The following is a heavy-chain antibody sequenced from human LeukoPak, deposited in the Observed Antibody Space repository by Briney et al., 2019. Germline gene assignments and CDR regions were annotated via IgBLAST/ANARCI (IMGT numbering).Heavy chain of an antibody. Sequence: SETLSLTCTVSGGSITSGSYYWNWIRQPAGKGLEWIGHIYTSGSTNYNPSLKSRVTMSVDTSKNQFSLKLSSVTAADTAVYYCARVEEGYGSGRRENYFYYYMDVWGKGTTVTISS. J-gene: IGHJ6*03. CDR3: ARVEEGYGSGRRENYFYYYMDV. V-gene: IGHV4-61*09. CDR1: GGSITSGSYY. D-gene: IGHD3-10*01. CDR2: IYTSGST.